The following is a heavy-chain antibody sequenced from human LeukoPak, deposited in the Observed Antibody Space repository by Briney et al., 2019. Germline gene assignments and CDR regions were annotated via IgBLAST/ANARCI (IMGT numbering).Heavy chain of an antibody. CDR3: AKDMAVPGLRLYYYYYGMDV. CDR1: GFTFDDYA. CDR2: ISWNSGSI. D-gene: IGHD4-17*01. J-gene: IGHJ6*02. V-gene: IGHV3-9*01. Sequence: GRSLRLSCAASGFTFDDYAMHWVRQAPGKGLEWVSGISWNSGSIGYADSVKGRFTISRDNAKNSLYLQMNSLRAEDTALYYCAKDMAVPGLRLYYYYYGMDVWGQGTTVTVSS.